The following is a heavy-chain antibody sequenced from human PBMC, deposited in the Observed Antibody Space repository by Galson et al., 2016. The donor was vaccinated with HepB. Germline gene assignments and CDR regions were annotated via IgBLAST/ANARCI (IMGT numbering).Heavy chain of an antibody. J-gene: IGHJ4*02. V-gene: IGHV3-23*01. CDR2: IGSTGIDT. CDR3: ANRLPGVSPGRN. D-gene: IGHD2-21*01. Sequence: SLRLSCAASGFTFSSYAMSWVRQVPGKGLEWVSVIGSTGIDTHYADSVRGRFTISRDNSKNTLYLQMNSLRAEDTAVYYCANRLPGVSPGRNWGQGTLVTVSS. CDR1: GFTFSSYA.